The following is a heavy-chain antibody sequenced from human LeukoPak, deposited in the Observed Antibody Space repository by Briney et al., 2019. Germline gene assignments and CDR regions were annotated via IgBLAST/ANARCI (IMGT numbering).Heavy chain of an antibody. Sequence: ASVKVSCKASGYSFTDYYMHWVRQAPGQGLEWMGWISPRSGDTSYAQKFQGRVTMTRDTSISTAYMELSRLRSDDTAVYYCARVKMATIVWDAFDIWGQGTMVTVSS. D-gene: IGHD5-24*01. J-gene: IGHJ3*02. CDR2: ISPRSGDT. V-gene: IGHV1-2*02. CDR1: GYSFTDYY. CDR3: ARVKMATIVWDAFDI.